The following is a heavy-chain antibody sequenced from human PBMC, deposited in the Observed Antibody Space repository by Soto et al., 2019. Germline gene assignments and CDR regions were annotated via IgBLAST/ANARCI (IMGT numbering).Heavy chain of an antibody. D-gene: IGHD3-16*01. CDR2: IYYIGTT. CDR3: AREEKQLSRYGGDFDY. CDR1: DGSVTTGNYY. V-gene: IGHV4-61*01. Sequence: QVQLQESGPGLVEPSETLSLTCSVSDGSVTTGNYYWSWIRQPPGKGLEWIGHIYYIGTTNYNPSLKSRVTISVDTSKNQFSLKVTSVTAADTAVYFCAREEKQLSRYGGDFDYWGQGILVTVSS. J-gene: IGHJ4*02.